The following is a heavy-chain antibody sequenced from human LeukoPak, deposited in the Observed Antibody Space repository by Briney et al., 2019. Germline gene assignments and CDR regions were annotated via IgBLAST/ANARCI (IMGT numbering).Heavy chain of an antibody. CDR2: IKQDGTEK. CDR1: GFTFTTYW. D-gene: IGHD4-23*01. CDR3: AKEVYGGNSYYYYMDV. J-gene: IGHJ6*03. Sequence: GGSLRLSCAASGFTFTTYWMSWVRQAPGKGLEWVANIKQDGTEKYYVDSVKGRFTISRDNAKNSLYLQMNSLRVEDTAVYYCAKEVYGGNSYYYYMDVWGKGTTVTVSS. V-gene: IGHV3-7*01.